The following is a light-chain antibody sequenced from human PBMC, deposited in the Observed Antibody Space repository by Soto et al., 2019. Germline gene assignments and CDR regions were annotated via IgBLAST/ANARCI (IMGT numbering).Light chain of an antibody. CDR1: QSVSSSY. Sequence: EIVLTQSPATLSVSPGDRATLSCRASQSVSSSYLAWYQQKPGQAPRLLIYGASSRATGIPDRFSGSGSGTDFTLTISRLDPEDFAAYYCQQYGSAPPLSFGGGTKVDIK. CDR2: GAS. V-gene: IGKV3-20*01. CDR3: QQYGSAPPLS. J-gene: IGKJ4*01.